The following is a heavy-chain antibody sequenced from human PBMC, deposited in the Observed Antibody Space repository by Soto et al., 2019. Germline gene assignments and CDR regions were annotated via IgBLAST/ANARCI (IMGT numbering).Heavy chain of an antibody. CDR1: GFTFSSYS. D-gene: IGHD4-17*01. CDR3: ARDRVAGYGETNWFDP. CDR2: ISSSSSYI. J-gene: IGHJ5*02. V-gene: IGHV3-21*01. Sequence: EVQLVESGGGLVKPGGSLRLSCAASGFTFSSYSMNWVRQAPGKGLEWVSSISSSSSYIYYADSVKGRFTISRDNAKNSLYLQMNSLRAEDTAVYHCARDRVAGYGETNWFDPWGQGTLVTVSS.